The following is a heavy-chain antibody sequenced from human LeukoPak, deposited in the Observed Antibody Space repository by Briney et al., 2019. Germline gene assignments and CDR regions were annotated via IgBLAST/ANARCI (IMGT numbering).Heavy chain of an antibody. D-gene: IGHD3/OR15-3a*01. Sequence: SQTLSLTCAISGDSVSSNSAAWNWIRQSPSRGLEWLGRTYYRSKWYNDYAVSVKSRITINPDTSKNQFSLRLTSVTAADTAVYHCARQTGSGLFILPGGQGTLVTVSS. J-gene: IGHJ4*02. CDR2: TYYRSKWYN. V-gene: IGHV6-1*01. CDR3: ARQTGSGLFILP. CDR1: GDSVSSNSAA.